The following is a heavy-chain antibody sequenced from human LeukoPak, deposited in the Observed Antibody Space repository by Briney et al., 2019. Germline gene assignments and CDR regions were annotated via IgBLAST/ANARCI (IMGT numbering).Heavy chain of an antibody. CDR1: GGSFSGYY. V-gene: IGHV4-34*01. D-gene: IGHD6-13*01. J-gene: IGHJ6*02. CDR2: INHSGST. CDR3: ARLSSSSWYYYYYGMDV. Sequence: KPSETPSLTCAVYGGSFSGYYWSWIRQPPGKGLEWIGEINHSGSTNYNPSLKSRVTISVGTSKNQFSLKLSSVTAADTAVYYCARLSSSSWYYYYYGMDVWGQGTTVTVSS.